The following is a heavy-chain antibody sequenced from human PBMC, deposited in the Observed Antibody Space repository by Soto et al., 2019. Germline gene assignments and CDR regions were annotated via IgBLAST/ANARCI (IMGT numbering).Heavy chain of an antibody. J-gene: IGHJ4*02. Sequence: EVQLVESGGGLVPPGGSLRRYCAGAGFTFSSYWMSWVRQAPGKGLEWVANIKQDGSEKYYVDSGNGRFTISRDNAKTSLYLQMHSLRVADTAVYYCAREKRANGYFDYWGQGTLVAVSP. CDR1: GFTFSSYW. D-gene: IGHD6-25*01. V-gene: IGHV3-7*01. CDR3: AREKRANGYFDY. CDR2: IKQDGSEK.